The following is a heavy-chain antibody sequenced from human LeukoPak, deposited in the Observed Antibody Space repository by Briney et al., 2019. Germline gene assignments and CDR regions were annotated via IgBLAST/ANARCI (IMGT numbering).Heavy chain of an antibody. CDR2: INHSGST. Sequence: SETLSLTCAVYGGSFSGYYWSWIRQPPGKGLEWIGEINHSGSTNYNPSLKSRVTITVDTYKNQFSLKLSSVTAADTAVYYGARGWRSWFDPWGQGTLVTVSS. CDR3: ARGWRSWFDP. J-gene: IGHJ5*02. CDR1: GGSFSGYY. V-gene: IGHV4-34*01.